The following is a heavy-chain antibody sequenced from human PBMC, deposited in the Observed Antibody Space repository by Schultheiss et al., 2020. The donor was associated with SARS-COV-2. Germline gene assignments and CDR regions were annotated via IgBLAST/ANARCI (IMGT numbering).Heavy chain of an antibody. J-gene: IGHJ4*02. V-gene: IGHV3-23*01. CDR2: IIAGGDGA. CDR3: AKDYSGSYYVLSY. CDR1: GFTFTMYP. D-gene: IGHD1-26*01. Sequence: GGSLRLSCAASGFTFTMYPMSWVRQAPGKGLEWVSTIIAGGDGARYTDSVKGRFSISRDNPKNTLYLQMNSLRAEDTAVYYCAKDYSGSYYVLSYWGQGTLVTVSS.